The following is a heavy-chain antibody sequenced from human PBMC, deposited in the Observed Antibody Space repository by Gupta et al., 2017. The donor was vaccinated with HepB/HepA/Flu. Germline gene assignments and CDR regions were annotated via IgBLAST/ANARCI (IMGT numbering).Heavy chain of an antibody. CDR2: ITNDGGDT. Sequence: VQLVESGGGLVQPGGSLKLSCAAPGVTFGSYWMHWVRQVPEKGLVWVSRITNDGGDTTYADSVKGRFTMSRDNARNTLYLQMNSLRAEDTAVDDCKRSGRGGKGARSWGQGTLGTVS. D-gene: IGHD3-10*01. J-gene: IGHJ5*02. V-gene: IGHV3-74*01. CDR1: GVTFGSYW. CDR3: KRSGRGGKGARS.